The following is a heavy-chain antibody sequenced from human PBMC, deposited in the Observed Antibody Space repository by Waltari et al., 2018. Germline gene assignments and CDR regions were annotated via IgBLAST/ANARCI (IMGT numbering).Heavy chain of an antibody. D-gene: IGHD3-16*02. Sequence: QVQLVESGGGVVQPGRSLRLSCSASGFTFSSYGMHWVRQAPGKGLEWEAVISYDGSNKYYADSVKGRFTISRDNSKNTLYLQMNSLRAEDTAVYYCAKITFGGVIDNDYWGQGTLVTVSS. CDR1: GFTFSSYG. CDR3: AKITFGGVIDNDY. V-gene: IGHV3-30*18. CDR2: ISYDGSNK. J-gene: IGHJ4*02.